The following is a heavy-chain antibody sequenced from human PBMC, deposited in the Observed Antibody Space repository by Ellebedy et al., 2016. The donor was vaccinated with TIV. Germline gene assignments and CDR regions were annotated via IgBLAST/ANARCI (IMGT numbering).Heavy chain of an antibody. D-gene: IGHD3-22*01. V-gene: IGHV1-18*01. J-gene: IGHJ4*02. CDR1: GYSFGSYG. CDR2: LHTNNGNT. CDR3: TRASGVQWLSSSGDY. Sequence: AASVKVSCKASGYSFGSYGISWVRQAPGQGLEWMGWLHTNNGNTNYAKKGQGRVTMTRDSSTNTAYLELRSLRSDDTAVYYCTRASGVQWLSSSGDYWGQGTLVTVSS.